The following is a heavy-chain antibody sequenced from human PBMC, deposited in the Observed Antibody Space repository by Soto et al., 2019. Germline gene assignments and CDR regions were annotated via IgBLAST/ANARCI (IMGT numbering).Heavy chain of an antibody. CDR3: AKELGRYCSGGGCYYFDY. CDR1: GFTFSSYW. D-gene: IGHD2-15*01. V-gene: IGHV3-74*01. Sequence: GGSLRLSCAASGFTFSSYWMHWVRQAPGKGLVWVSRINSDGSSTSYADSVKGRFTISRDNAKNTLYLQMNSLRAEDTAVYYCAKELGRYCSGGGCYYFDYWGQGTLVTVSS. CDR2: INSDGSST. J-gene: IGHJ4*02.